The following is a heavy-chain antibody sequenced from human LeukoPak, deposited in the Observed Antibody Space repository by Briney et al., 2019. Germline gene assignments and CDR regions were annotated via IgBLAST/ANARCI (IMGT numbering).Heavy chain of an antibody. CDR1: GLIFRNYG. J-gene: IGHJ5*02. D-gene: IGHD3-3*01. CDR3: ARDDQGSTYYDFWSGYYHP. V-gene: IGHV3-33*01. Sequence: GGSLRLSCAASGLIFRNYGMHWVRQAPGKGLEWVAIIYYDGSNKYYADSVKGRFTISKDTSKNTLYLQMNSLRAEDTAVYYCARDDQGSTYYDFWSGYYHPWGQGTLITVSS. CDR2: IYYDGSNK.